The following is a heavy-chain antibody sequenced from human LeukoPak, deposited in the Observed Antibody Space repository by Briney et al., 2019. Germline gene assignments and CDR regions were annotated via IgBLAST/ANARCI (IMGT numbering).Heavy chain of an antibody. J-gene: IGHJ4*02. D-gene: IGHD3-9*01. V-gene: IGHV3-33*08. Sequence: GRSLRLSCAASGLTFSNYGMHWVRQAPGKGLEWVAVIWYDGSNKYYADSVKGRFTISRDNSKNTLYLQMNSLRAEDTAVYYCARDAGRYFDWLGYWGQGTLVTVSS. CDR3: ARDAGRYFDWLGY. CDR1: GLTFSNYG. CDR2: IWYDGSNK.